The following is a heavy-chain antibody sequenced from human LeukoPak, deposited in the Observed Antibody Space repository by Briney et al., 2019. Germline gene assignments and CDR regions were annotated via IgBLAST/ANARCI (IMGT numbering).Heavy chain of an antibody. V-gene: IGHV4-4*09. Sequence: PSETLSLTCTASGGSISSYYWSWIRQPPGKGLEWTGYIYTSGSTNYNPSLKSRVTISVDTSKNQFSLKLSSVTAADTAVYYCARAGWELLFDYWGQGTLVTVSS. CDR2: IYTSGST. D-gene: IGHD1-26*01. CDR1: GGSISSYY. CDR3: ARAGWELLFDY. J-gene: IGHJ4*02.